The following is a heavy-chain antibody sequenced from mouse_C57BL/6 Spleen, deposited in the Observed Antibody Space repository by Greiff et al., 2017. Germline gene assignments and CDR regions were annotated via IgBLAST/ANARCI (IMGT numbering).Heavy chain of an antibody. CDR3: ARLGPYYFDY. CDR1: GFTFSDYG. D-gene: IGHD4-1*01. Sequence: EVKLMESGGGLVKPGGSLKLSCAASGFTFSDYGMHGVRQAPEKGLEWVAYISSGSSTIYYADTVKGRFTISRDNAKNTLFLQMTSLRSEDTAMYYCARLGPYYFDYWGQGTTLTVSS. V-gene: IGHV5-17*01. J-gene: IGHJ2*01. CDR2: ISSGSSTI.